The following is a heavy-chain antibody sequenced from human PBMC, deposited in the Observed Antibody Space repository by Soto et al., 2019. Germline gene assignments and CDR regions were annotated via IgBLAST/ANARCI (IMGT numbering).Heavy chain of an antibody. CDR1: GYKFSSYW. Sequence: EVQLVQSGAEVRKPGESLKISCKGSGYKFSSYWIAWVRQMPGKGLEWIGIIYPADSDTRYSPSLQGQVTISADKSVNTAYLQWSSLKASDTGIYYCARPMLTSIPHYYGMDLW. J-gene: IGHJ6*01. CDR2: IYPADSDT. D-gene: IGHD2-21*01. V-gene: IGHV5-51*03. CDR3: ARPMLTSIPHYYGMDL.